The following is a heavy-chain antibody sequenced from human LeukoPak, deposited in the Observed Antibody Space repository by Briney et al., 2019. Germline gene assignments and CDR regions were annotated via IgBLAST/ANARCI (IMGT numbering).Heavy chain of an antibody. D-gene: IGHD2/OR15-2a*01. CDR3: ARHSSRSHPNFDY. CDR2: IYYSGTT. CDR1: GGSISSSNYY. Sequence: SETLSLTCTVSGGSISSSNYYWGWIRQPPGMGLEWIGSIYYSGTTYYNPSLESRVTVSVDTSKNQFSLKLSSVTAADMAVYYCARHSSRSHPNFDYWGQGILVTVSS. V-gene: IGHV4-39*01. J-gene: IGHJ4*02.